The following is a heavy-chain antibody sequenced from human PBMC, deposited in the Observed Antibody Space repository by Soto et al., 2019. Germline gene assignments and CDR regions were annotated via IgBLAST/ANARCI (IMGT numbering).Heavy chain of an antibody. CDR2: IYYSGNT. V-gene: IGHV4-31*03. Sequence: SETLSLTCTVSDASISSAGYYWTWIRHPPGKGLEWIGYIYYSGNTYYNPSLKSRLTLSVDTSKNQFSLKLNSVTAADTAVYYCARDGGSVWYGRPYYFDYWGQGTLVTVSS. CDR3: ARDGGSVWYGRPYYFDY. J-gene: IGHJ4*02. D-gene: IGHD6-19*01. CDR1: DASISSAGYY.